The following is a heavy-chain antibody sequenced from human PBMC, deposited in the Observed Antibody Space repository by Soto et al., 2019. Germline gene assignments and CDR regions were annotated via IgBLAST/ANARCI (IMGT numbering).Heavy chain of an antibody. Sequence: GGSLRLSCAASGFTFSSYAMSWVRQAPGKGLEWVSAISGSGGSTYYADSVKGRFTISRDNSKNTLYLQMNSLRAEDTAVYYCAKDPLRWESVSDYGLSINWFDPWGQGTLVTVSS. CDR2: ISGSGGST. J-gene: IGHJ5*02. CDR1: GFTFSSYA. D-gene: IGHD4-17*01. V-gene: IGHV3-23*01. CDR3: AKDPLRWESVSDYGLSINWFDP.